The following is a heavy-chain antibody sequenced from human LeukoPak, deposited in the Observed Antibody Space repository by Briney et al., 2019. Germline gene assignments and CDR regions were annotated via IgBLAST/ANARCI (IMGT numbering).Heavy chain of an antibody. CDR3: ARDVYYYDSSGYGFDY. J-gene: IGHJ4*02. CDR2: ISYDGSNK. V-gene: IGHV3-30*04. Sequence: GRSLRLSCAASGFAFSSYAMLWVRQAPGKGLEWVAVISYDGSNKYYADSVKGRFTISRDNSKNTLYLQMNSLRAEDTAVYDCARDVYYYDSSGYGFDYWGQGTLVTVSS. D-gene: IGHD3-22*01. CDR1: GFAFSSYA.